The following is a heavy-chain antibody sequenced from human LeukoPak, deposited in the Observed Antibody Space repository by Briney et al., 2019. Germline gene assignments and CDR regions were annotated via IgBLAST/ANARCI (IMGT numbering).Heavy chain of an antibody. J-gene: IGHJ5*02. CDR3: ARVGGDCSSPSCPFDP. Sequence: GASVKVSCKASGGTFISYPISWVRQAPGQGLDWMGIIILILGIANYAQKFQGRVTITPDKSTSTAYLELSSLRSEDTGVYYCARVGGDCSSPSCPFDPWGQGTLVTVSS. CDR2: IILILGIA. CDR1: GGTFISYP. V-gene: IGHV1-69*04. D-gene: IGHD2-2*01.